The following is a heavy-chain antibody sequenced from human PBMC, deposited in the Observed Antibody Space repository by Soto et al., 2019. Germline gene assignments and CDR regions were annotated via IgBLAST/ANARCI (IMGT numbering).Heavy chain of an antibody. CDR1: GFTFSSYA. D-gene: IGHD2-2*01. V-gene: IGHV3-23*01. CDR3: AKDLYPGIVVGRFDY. Sequence: GGSLRLSCAASGFTFSSYAMSWVRQAPGKGLEWVSAISGSGGSTYYADSVKGRFTISRDNSKNTLYLQMNSLRAEDTAVYYCAKDLYPGIVVGRFDYWGQGTLVTVSS. CDR2: ISGSGGST. J-gene: IGHJ4*02.